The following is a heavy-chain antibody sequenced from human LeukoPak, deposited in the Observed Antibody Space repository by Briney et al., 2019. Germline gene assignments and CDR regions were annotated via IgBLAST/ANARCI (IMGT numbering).Heavy chain of an antibody. CDR1: GGSISSGSYY. CDR2: VYSSGST. V-gene: IGHV4-61*02. CDR3: ARKSFHSSSYDY. J-gene: IGHJ4*02. D-gene: IGHD6-13*01. Sequence: SETLSLTCTVSGGSISSGSYYWSWIRQPAGKGLEWIGRVYSSGSTDYNPSLKSRLSISVDTSKIQFSLRLSSVTVADTAVYYCARKSFHSSSYDYWGQGTLVTVSS.